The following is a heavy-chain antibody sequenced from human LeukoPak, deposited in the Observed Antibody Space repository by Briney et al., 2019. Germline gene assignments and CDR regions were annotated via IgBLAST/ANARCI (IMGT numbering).Heavy chain of an antibody. J-gene: IGHJ4*02. CDR3: ARAGIPWNPADC. D-gene: IGHD1-14*01. CDR1: GGSVSSSKW. CDR2: IRHSGST. V-gene: IGHV4-4*02. Sequence: SGTLSLTCVVSGGSVSSSKWWTWVRQPPGKGLEWIGEIRHSGSTNYSPSLKSRVTISIDKSKNQLSLKLSSVTAADTANYFCARAGIPWNPADCWGQGTLVIVSS.